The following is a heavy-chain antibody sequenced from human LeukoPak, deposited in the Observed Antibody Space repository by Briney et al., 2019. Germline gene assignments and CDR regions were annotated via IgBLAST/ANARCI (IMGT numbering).Heavy chain of an antibody. CDR3: AKDGFYYDFWSGYDY. D-gene: IGHD3-3*01. CDR1: GFTFSSYA. J-gene: IGHJ4*02. CDR2: ISGNGGRT. Sequence: PGGSLRLSCAASGFTFSSYAMSWVRQAPGKGLEWVSGISGNGGRTYYADSVKGRFTISRDNSKNTLYLQMNSLRAEDTAVYYCAKDGFYYDFWSGYDYWGQGTLVTVSS. V-gene: IGHV3-23*01.